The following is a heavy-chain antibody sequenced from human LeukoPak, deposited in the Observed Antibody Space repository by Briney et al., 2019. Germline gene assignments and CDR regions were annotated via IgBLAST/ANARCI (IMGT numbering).Heavy chain of an antibody. CDR1: GASISSTTYY. J-gene: IGHJ6*03. CDR3: ASTMIVVAGGYYMDV. V-gene: IGHV4-61*05. Sequence: SETLSLTCTVSGASISSTTYYWGWIRQPPGKGLEWIGYIYYSGSTNYNPSLKSRVTISVDTSKNQFSLKLSSVTAADTAVYYCASTMIVVAGGYYMDVWGKGTTVTVSS. CDR2: IYYSGST. D-gene: IGHD3-22*01.